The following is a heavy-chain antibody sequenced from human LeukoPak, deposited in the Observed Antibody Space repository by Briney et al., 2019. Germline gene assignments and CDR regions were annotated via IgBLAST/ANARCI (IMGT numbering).Heavy chain of an antibody. V-gene: IGHV1-18*04. Sequence: ASVKVSCKASGYTFTNYGITWARQAPGQGLEWMGWISPYSGDPKYAQKYQGRVTMTTDTSTTTAYMELRSLTSDDTAVYYCARMSNWNLGDWGKGTTVTVSS. J-gene: IGHJ6*04. CDR3: ARMSNWNLGD. CDR1: GYTFTNYG. CDR2: ISPYSGDP. D-gene: IGHD1-1*01.